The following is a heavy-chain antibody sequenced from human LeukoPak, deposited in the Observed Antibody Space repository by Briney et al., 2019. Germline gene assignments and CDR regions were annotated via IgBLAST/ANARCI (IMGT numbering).Heavy chain of an antibody. D-gene: IGHD2-2*01. J-gene: IGHJ5*02. Sequence: ASVKVSCKASGYTFTGYYMHWVRQAPGQGLEWMGWINPNSGGTNYAQKFQGRVTMTRDTSISTAYVELSRLRSDDTAVYYCAREANNIVVVPAATNWFDPWGQGTLVTVSS. CDR2: INPNSGGT. V-gene: IGHV1-2*02. CDR3: AREANNIVVVPAATNWFDP. CDR1: GYTFTGYY.